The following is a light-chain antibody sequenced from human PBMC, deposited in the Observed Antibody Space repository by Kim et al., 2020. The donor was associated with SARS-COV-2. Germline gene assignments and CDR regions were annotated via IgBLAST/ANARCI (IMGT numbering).Light chain of an antibody. Sequence: EIVLTQSPGTLSLSPGEGATLSCRASPSVSSTYLAWYQLKSGQAPRLLIYGTSTRATGIPDRFSGSGSGTDFTLTISRLEPEDFAVYYCQQYGTSPRTFGGGTQVDIK. CDR3: QQYGTSPRT. CDR2: GTS. V-gene: IGKV3-20*01. J-gene: IGKJ4*01. CDR1: PSVSSTY.